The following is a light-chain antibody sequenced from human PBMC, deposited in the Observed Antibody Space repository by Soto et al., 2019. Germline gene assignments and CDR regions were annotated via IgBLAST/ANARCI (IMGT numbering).Light chain of an antibody. V-gene: IGKV3-11*01. CDR3: QQRDSWPPLT. CDR1: QTISTF. CDR2: DAS. Sequence: EIVLTQSPATLSLAPGERATLSCRASQTISTFLAWYQQKPGQAPRLLIYDASNRATGVPARFSGSGSETHFTLSIDILEPEDSGVYSCQQRDSWPPLTFGGGTRVEIK. J-gene: IGKJ4*01.